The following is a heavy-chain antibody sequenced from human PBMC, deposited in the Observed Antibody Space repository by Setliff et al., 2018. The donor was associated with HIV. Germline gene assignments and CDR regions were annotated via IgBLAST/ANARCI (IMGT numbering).Heavy chain of an antibody. V-gene: IGHV4-39*01. CDR2: IDYNEIT. D-gene: IGHD3-3*01. CDR3: ASLFRLSGFWISFLPDY. J-gene: IGHJ4*02. CDR1: GDSVSRSNYY. Sequence: SETLSLTCTVSGDSVSRSNYYWAWIRQPPGKGREWIGSIDYNEITYHNPSFKSRVTLSVDTSKNHFSLYRCSVTASDTSVYYCASLFRLSGFWISFLPDYWGQGILVTVSS.